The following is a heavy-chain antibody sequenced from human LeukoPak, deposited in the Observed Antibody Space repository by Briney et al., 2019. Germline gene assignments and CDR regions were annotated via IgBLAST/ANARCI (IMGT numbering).Heavy chain of an antibody. J-gene: IGHJ4*02. CDR2: INHSGST. Sequence: PSETLSLTCAVYGGSFSGYYWSWIRQPPGKGLEWIGEINHSGSTNYNPSLKSRVTISVDTSKNQFSLKLSSVTAADTAVYYCARRYYDFWSGYPNFDYWGQGTLVTVSS. CDR3: ARRYYDFWSGYPNFDY. V-gene: IGHV4-34*01. D-gene: IGHD3-3*01. CDR1: GGSFSGYY.